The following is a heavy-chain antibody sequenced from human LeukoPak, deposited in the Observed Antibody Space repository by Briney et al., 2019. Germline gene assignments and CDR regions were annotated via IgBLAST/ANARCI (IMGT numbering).Heavy chain of an antibody. CDR3: ARAPYYDYVWGSYRYAPDY. CDR2: INHSGST. V-gene: IGHV4-34*01. Sequence: SETLSLTCAVYGGSFSGYYGSWIRQPPGKGLEWIGEINHSGSTNYNPSLKSRVTISVDTSKNQFSLKLSSVTAADTAVYYCARAPYYDYVWGSYRYAPDYWGQGTLVTVSS. CDR1: GGSFSGYY. D-gene: IGHD3-16*02. J-gene: IGHJ4*02.